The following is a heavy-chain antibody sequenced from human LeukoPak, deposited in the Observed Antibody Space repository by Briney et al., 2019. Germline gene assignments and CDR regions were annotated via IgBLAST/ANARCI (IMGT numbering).Heavy chain of an antibody. J-gene: IGHJ3*02. Sequence: PGGSLRLSCAASGFTFSSYAMHWVRQAPGKGLEWVAVISYDGSNKYYADSVKGRFTISRDNSKNTLYLQMNSLRAEDTAVYYCARDWEDYLDAFDIWGQGTMVTVSS. CDR1: GFTFSSYA. CDR3: ARDWEDYLDAFDI. V-gene: IGHV3-30-3*01. D-gene: IGHD4-11*01. CDR2: ISYDGSNK.